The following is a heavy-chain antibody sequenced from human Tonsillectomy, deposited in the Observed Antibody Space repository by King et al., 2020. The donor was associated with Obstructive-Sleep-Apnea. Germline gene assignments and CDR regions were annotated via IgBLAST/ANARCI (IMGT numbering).Heavy chain of an antibody. V-gene: IGHV4-4*07. Sequence: VQLQESGPGLVKPSETLSLTCTVSGGFISSYYWSWIRQPAGKGLEWIVRIYTSGSTNYNPSLKSRVTMSVDTSKNQFSLKLSSVTAADTAVYYCSRTRQWLAGYYYGMDVWGQGTTVTVSS. CDR3: SRTRQWLAGYYYGMDV. D-gene: IGHD6-19*01. J-gene: IGHJ6*02. CDR2: IYTSGST. CDR1: GGFISSYY.